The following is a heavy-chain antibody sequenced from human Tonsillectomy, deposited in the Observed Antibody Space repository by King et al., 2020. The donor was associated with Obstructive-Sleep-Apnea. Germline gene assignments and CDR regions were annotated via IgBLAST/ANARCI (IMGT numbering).Heavy chain of an antibody. Sequence: EVQLVESGGGLVQPGGSLRLSCAASGFTFSSYAMSWVRQAPGKGLEWVSAISGSGGSTYYADSVKGRFTISRDNSKNTLYLQMNSLRAEDTAVYYCAKGPVPYYYDSSGYQYFDYWGQGTLVTVSS. D-gene: IGHD3-22*01. CDR2: ISGSGGST. J-gene: IGHJ4*02. V-gene: IGHV3-23*04. CDR3: AKGPVPYYYDSSGYQYFDY. CDR1: GFTFSSYA.